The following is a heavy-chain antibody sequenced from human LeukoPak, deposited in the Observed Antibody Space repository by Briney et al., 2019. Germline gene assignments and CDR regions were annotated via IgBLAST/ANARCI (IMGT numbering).Heavy chain of an antibody. J-gene: IGHJ6*03. CDR1: GFTFGDYA. V-gene: IGHV3-43D*03. CDR3: AKDNMVRGVAFYYYYYMDV. CDR2: ISWDGGST. D-gene: IGHD3-10*01. Sequence: GGSLRLSCAASGFTFGDYAMHWVRQAPGKGLEWVSLISWDGGSTYYADSVKGRFTISRDNSKNSLYLQMNSLRAEDTALYYCAKDNMVRGVAFYYYYYMDVWGKGTTVTVSS.